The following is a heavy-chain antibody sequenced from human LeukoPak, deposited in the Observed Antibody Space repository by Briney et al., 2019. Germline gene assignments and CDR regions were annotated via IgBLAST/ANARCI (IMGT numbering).Heavy chain of an antibody. D-gene: IGHD1-26*01. CDR2: IYNSGRT. J-gene: IGHJ4*02. Sequence: SETLSLTCIVSGVSINYHYWTWIRQPPGKGLEWIGYIYNSGRTNYNPSLKSRVTISEDMSKNQFSLKLTSVTAADTAVYYCARDPEGALRSIDYWVQGTLVTVSS. CDR1: GVSINYHY. V-gene: IGHV4-59*11. CDR3: ARDPEGALRSIDY.